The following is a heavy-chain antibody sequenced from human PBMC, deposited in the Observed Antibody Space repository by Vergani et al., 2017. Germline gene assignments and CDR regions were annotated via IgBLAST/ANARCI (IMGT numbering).Heavy chain of an antibody. CDR1: GGSISSYY. J-gene: IGHJ3*02. CDR2: IYTRGST. Sequence: QVQLQESGPGLVKPSETLSLTCTVSGGSISSYYWSWIRQPAGKGLEWIGRIYTRGSTNYNPSLKRRVTMSVDTSKNQFSLKLSSVTAADTAVYYCARDNDFWIGYPLDAFYIWGQGTMVTVSS. CDR3: ARDNDFWIGYPLDAFYI. D-gene: IGHD3-3*01. V-gene: IGHV4-4*07.